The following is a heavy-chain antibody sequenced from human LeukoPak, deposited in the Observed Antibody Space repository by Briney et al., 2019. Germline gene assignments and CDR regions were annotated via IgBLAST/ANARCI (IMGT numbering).Heavy chain of an antibody. Sequence: SETLSLTCAVSGYSISSGYYWGWIRQPPGKGPEWIGSIYHSGSTYYNPSLKSRVAISVDTSKNQFSLKLSSVTAADTAVYYCARHVDSSSWYAYWGQGILVTVSS. CDR1: GYSISSGYY. CDR3: ARHVDSSSWYAY. V-gene: IGHV4-38-2*01. D-gene: IGHD6-13*01. CDR2: IYHSGST. J-gene: IGHJ4*02.